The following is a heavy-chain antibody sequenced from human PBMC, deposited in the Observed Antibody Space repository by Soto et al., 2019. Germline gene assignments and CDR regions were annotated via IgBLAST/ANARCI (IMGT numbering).Heavy chain of an antibody. J-gene: IGHJ4*02. D-gene: IGHD2-21*02. V-gene: IGHV1-3*01. CDR2: INAGNGNT. Sequence: ASVKVSCKASGYTFTSYAMHLVRQAPGQRLEWMGWINAGNGNTKYSQKFQGRVTITRDTSASTAYMELSSLRSEDTAVYYCARSIVVVTAADYWGQGTLVPVSS. CDR1: GYTFTSYA. CDR3: ARSIVVVTAADY.